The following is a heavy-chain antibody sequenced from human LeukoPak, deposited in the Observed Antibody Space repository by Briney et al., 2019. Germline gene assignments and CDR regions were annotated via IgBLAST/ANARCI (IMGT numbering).Heavy chain of an antibody. CDR2: IHDNGGAI. Sequence: PGGSLRLSCEASGFTFSDYGMNWVRQSPGEGLEWISYIHDNGGAIYYADSVKGRFAISRDNAKNSLYLQMNSLRAEDTAVYYCARSSVSSSYTYWGQGTLVTVSS. J-gene: IGHJ4*02. CDR3: ARSSVSSSYTY. CDR1: GFTFSDYG. D-gene: IGHD2-15*01. V-gene: IGHV3-48*04.